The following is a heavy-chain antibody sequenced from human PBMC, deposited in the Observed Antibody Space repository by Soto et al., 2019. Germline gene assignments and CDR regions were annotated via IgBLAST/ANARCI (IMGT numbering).Heavy chain of an antibody. Sequence: PSETLSLISTVSGGSISSSSYDWGWIRQPPGKGLEWIGSIYYSGSTYYNPSLKSRVTISVDTSKNQFSLKLSSVTAADTAVYYCARTGYLSVVRTWFDPWGHVTLVTVSS. CDR2: IYYSGST. D-gene: IGHD2-15*01. J-gene: IGHJ5*02. V-gene: IGHV4-39*01. CDR3: ARTGYLSVVRTWFDP. CDR1: GGSISSSSYD.